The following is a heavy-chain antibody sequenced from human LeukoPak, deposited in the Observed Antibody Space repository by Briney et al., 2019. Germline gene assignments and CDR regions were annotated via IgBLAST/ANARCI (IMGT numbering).Heavy chain of an antibody. V-gene: IGHV3-74*01. CDR2: ISSDGSTT. Sequence: GGSLRLSCAVSGFSFSSYWMDWVRQAPGKGLVWVSRISSDGSTTRYADSVKGRFTISRDNAKNTLYLQMNSLRAEDTAVYYCARGTPSRSVDYWGQGTLVTAAS. CDR3: ARGTPSRSVDY. D-gene: IGHD2-2*01. CDR1: GFSFSSYW. J-gene: IGHJ4*02.